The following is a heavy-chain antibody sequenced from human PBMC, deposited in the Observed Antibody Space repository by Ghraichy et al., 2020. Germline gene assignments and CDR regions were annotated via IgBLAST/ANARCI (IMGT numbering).Heavy chain of an antibody. CDR2: INHSGST. CDR1: GGSFSGYY. Sequence: SETLSLTCAVYGGSFSGYYWSWIRQPPGKGLEWIGEINHSGSTNYNPSLKSRVTISVDTSKNQFSLKLSSVTAADTAVYYCARGRARYSSGLGYFDYWGQGTLVTVSS. D-gene: IGHD6-19*01. V-gene: IGHV4-34*01. CDR3: ARGRARYSSGLGYFDY. J-gene: IGHJ4*02.